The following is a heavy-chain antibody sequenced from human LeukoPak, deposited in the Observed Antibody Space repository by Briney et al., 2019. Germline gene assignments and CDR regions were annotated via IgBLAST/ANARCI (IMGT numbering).Heavy chain of an antibody. CDR3: ARGVSSSSDYYYYYGMDV. CDR2: MNPNSGNT. J-gene: IGHJ6*02. D-gene: IGHD6-13*01. V-gene: IGHV1-8*01. CDR1: GYTFTSYD. Sequence: ASVKVSCKASGYTFTSYDINWVRQATGQRLEWMGWMNPNSGNTGYAQKFQGRVTMTRNTSISTAYMELSSLRSEDTAVYYCARGVSSSSDYYYYYGMDVWGQGTTVTVSS.